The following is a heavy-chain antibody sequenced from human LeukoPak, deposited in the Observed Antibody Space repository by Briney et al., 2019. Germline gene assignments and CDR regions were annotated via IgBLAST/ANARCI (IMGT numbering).Heavy chain of an antibody. D-gene: IGHD2-2*02. Sequence: GGSLRLSCAASGFTFRNYVIHWVRQAPGKGLEWVAVTSSDLNVKLYADSVKGRFTISRDNSKNTLFLQMDTLRVDDTAVYYCAKARSLGVTAAINYWGQGTLVTVSS. CDR3: AKARSLGVTAAINY. CDR2: TSSDLNVK. V-gene: IGHV3-30*18. J-gene: IGHJ4*02. CDR1: GFTFRNYV.